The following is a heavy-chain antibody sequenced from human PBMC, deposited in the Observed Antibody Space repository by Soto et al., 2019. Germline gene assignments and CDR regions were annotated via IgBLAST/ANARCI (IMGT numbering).Heavy chain of an antibody. D-gene: IGHD3-10*01. CDR3: ARDGGYASDY. CDR1: GGSIGSGGYY. J-gene: IGHJ4*02. V-gene: IGHV4-31*03. Sequence: SETLSLTCTVSGGSIGSGGYYWSWIRQHPGKGLEWIGYIYYSGSTYYNPSLKSRVTISVDTSKNQFSLKLSSVTAADTAVYYCARDGGYASDYWGQGTLVTVSS. CDR2: IYYSGST.